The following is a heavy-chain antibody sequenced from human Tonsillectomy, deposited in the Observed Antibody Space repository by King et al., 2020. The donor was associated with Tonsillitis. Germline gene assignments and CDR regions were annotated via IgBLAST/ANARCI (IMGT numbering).Heavy chain of an antibody. V-gene: IGHV3-33*08. CDR2: IWYDGSNK. D-gene: IGHD2-2*01. J-gene: IGHJ5*02. Sequence: HVQLVESGGGVVQPGRSLRLSCTASGFTFSSYGMHWVRQAPGKGLEWVAVIWYDGSNKYYADSVKGRFTISRDNSKNTLYLQMNSLRAEDTAVYYCARDWEGYCSSTTCYEDNWFAPWGQGTLVTVSS. CDR1: GFTFSSYG. CDR3: ARDWEGYCSSTTCYEDNWFAP.